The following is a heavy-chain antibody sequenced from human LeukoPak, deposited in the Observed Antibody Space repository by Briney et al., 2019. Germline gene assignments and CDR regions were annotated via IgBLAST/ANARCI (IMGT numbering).Heavy chain of an antibody. J-gene: IGHJ4*02. CDR3: AKTIDPGIAVAGLDY. CDR1: GFTFSSYE. CDR2: ISSSGSTI. Sequence: GGSLRLSCAASGFTFSSYEMNWVRQAPGKGLEWVSYISSSGSTIYYADSVKGRFTISRDNSKNTLYLQMNSLRAEDTAVYYCAKTIDPGIAVAGLDYWGQGTLVTVSS. V-gene: IGHV3-48*03. D-gene: IGHD6-19*01.